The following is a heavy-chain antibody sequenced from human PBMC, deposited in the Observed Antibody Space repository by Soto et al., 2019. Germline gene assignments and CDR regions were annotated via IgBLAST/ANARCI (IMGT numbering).Heavy chain of an antibody. CDR1: GASFTDGSLF. J-gene: IGHJ5*02. V-gene: IGHV4-39*01. CDR3: ATAPETFSPAGYYVNWFDP. Sequence: SETLSLTCTVSGASFTDGSLFWGWIRQSPGKGVEWIASTYIGGMTYYNPSLRSRVTISVDTSKSQFSLRLNSVTAADTAVYYSATAPETFSPAGYYVNWFDPWGNGTLVPDSS. D-gene: IGHD3-22*01. CDR2: TYIGGMT.